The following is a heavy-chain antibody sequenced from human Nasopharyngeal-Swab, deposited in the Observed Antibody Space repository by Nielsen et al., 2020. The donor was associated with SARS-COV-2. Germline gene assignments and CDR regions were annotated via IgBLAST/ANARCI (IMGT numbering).Heavy chain of an antibody. CDR2: IYSGGRT. J-gene: IGHJ6*02. V-gene: IGHV3-NL1*01. Sequence: GESLKISCAASGLTFSNYGIHWVRQAPGKGLEWVSVIYSGGRTYYADSVQGRFTISRDNSKNTLDLQMNSLRVEDTAVYYCARGDSFWGQGTTVTVSS. CDR3: ARGDSF. D-gene: IGHD2-21*01. CDR1: GLTFSNYG.